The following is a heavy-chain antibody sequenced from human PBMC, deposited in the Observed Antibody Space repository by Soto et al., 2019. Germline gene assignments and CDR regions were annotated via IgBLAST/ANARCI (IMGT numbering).Heavy chain of an antibody. CDR2: ISADNGNT. CDR1: GYTFTSYG. V-gene: IGHV1-18*01. CDR3: ARDISGDDNYDYYYYMDV. Sequence: QVQLVQSGAEVKKPAASVKVSCKASGYTFTSYGRSWVRQAPGQGLEWMGWISADNGNTNYAQQIKGRATTTTDTTTSTSYMERRSLRADDTVLYYCARDISGDDNYDYYYYMDVWGKGTTVTVSS. D-gene: IGHD4-17*01. J-gene: IGHJ6*03.